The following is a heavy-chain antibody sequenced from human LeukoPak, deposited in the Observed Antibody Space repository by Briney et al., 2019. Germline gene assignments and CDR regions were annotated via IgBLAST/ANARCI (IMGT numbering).Heavy chain of an antibody. D-gene: IGHD5-24*01. CDR2: IYSGGST. CDR3: ARAERWLQSLDY. J-gene: IGHJ4*02. V-gene: IGHV3-66*01. CDR1: GFTVSSNY. Sequence: PGGSLRLSCAASGFTVSSNYMSWVRQAPGKGLEWVSVIYSGGSTYYADSVKGRFTISRDNSKNTLYLQMNSLRAEDTAVYYCARAERWLQSLDYWGQGTLVTVSS.